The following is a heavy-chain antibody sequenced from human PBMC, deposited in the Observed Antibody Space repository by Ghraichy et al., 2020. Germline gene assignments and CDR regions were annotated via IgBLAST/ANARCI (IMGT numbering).Heavy chain of an antibody. CDR2: INHSGIT. CDR3: ARGHSQRDRSSLFPRFNYFDY. CDR1: GGTFSGYY. V-gene: IGHV4-34*01. J-gene: IGHJ4*01. D-gene: IGHD6-13*01. Sequence: SETLSLTCAVYGGTFSGYYWSWIRQPPGKGLEWIGEINHSGITNYNPSLKSRVTISVDTSKNQFFLKLSSVTAADTAVYYCARGHSQRDRSSLFPRFNYFDYWGQGTLVTVSS.